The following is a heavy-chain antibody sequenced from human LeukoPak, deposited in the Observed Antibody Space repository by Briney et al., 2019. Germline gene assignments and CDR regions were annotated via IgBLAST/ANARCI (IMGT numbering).Heavy chain of an antibody. CDR3: ARKWDPIAAAGMSSYYGMDV. CDR1: GGTFSSYA. CDR2: IIPILGIA. J-gene: IGHJ6*02. Sequence: SVKVSCKASGGTFSSYAISWVRQAPGQGLEWMGRIIPILGIANYAQKFQGRVTITADKSTSTAYMELSSLRSEDTAVYYCARKWDPIAAAGMSSYYGMDVWGQGTTVTVSS. D-gene: IGHD6-13*01. V-gene: IGHV1-69*04.